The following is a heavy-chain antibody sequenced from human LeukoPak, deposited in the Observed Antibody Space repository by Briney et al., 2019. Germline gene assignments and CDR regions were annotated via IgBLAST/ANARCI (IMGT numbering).Heavy chain of an antibody. D-gene: IGHD2-2*01. CDR2: IVVGSGNT. V-gene: IGHV1-58*01. CDR1: GFTFSSSA. J-gene: IGHJ6*03. CDR3: AADSGIVVVPAATSYYYYYMDV. Sequence: ASVKVSCKASGFTFSSSAVQWVRQARGQRLEWIGWIVVGSGNTNYAQKFQERVTITRDMYTSTAYMELSSLRFEDTAVYYCAADSGIVVVPAATSYYYYYMDVWGKGTTLTVSS.